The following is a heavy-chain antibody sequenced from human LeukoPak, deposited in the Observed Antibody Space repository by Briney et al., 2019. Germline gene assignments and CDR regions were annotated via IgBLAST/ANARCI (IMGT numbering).Heavy chain of an antibody. CDR1: GFTFSCCW. J-gene: IGHJ4*02. Sequence: PGGSLRLSCAASGFTFSCCWMNWVRQAPGKGLEWVSILYTVGGRYYADFVKGRFTISRDESKNTLYLQMDNLRAEDTAVYYCAGTVDGSIDYWGQGTLVTVSS. D-gene: IGHD3-10*01. V-gene: IGHV3-53*01. CDR3: AGTVDGSIDY. CDR2: LYTVGGR.